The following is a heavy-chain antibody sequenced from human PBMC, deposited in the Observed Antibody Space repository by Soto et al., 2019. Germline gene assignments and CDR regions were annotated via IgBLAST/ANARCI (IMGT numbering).Heavy chain of an antibody. CDR3: ARGPLRYFDWLSQSTHYYYYGMDV. CDR1: SGSISSRKW. CDR2: IYHSGST. V-gene: IGHV4-4*02. J-gene: IGHJ6*02. Sequence: PSETLSLTCAVSSGSISSRKWWTWVRQSPGKGLEWIGEIYHSGSTNYNPSLKSRVTISVDTSKNQFSLKLSSVTAADTAVYYCARGPLRYFDWLSQSTHYYYYGMDVWGQGTTVTVSS. D-gene: IGHD3-9*01.